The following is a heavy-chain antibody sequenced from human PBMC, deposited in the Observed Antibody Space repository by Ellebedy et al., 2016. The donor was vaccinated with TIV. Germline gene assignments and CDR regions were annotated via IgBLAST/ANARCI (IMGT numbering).Heavy chain of an antibody. CDR2: TNDSGTT. V-gene: IGHV4-34*01. J-gene: IGHJ4*02. CDR1: GGSFSGYY. D-gene: IGHD3-22*01. Sequence: SETLSLTXAVYGGSFSGYYWSWIRQPPGQGLEWIGETNDSGTTNYNPSLKSRVTISVDTSKNQFSLKLSSVTAADTAVYYCARESLDYYDSSGDGYWGQGTLVTVSS. CDR3: ARESLDYYDSSGDGY.